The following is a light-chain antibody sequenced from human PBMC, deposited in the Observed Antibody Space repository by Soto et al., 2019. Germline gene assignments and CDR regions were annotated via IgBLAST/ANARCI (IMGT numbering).Light chain of an antibody. Sequence: DIVLTQSPGTLSLSPGERATLSCRASQSVSSSYLAWYQQKRGQAPSLLIYGASSRSTSNPDRFGGSGSGTDFTLTISRLEPEDFAVYDCQQYGSSRTFGQGTKVEIK. CDR2: GAS. CDR3: QQYGSSRT. V-gene: IGKV3-20*01. J-gene: IGKJ1*01. CDR1: QSVSSSY.